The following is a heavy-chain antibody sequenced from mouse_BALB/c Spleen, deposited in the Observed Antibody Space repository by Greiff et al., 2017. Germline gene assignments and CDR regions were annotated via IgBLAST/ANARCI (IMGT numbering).Heavy chain of an antibody. V-gene: IGHV1-18*01. Sequence: VQLQQSGPELVKPGASVKIPCKASGYTFTDYNMDWVKQSHGKSLEWIGDINPNNGGTIYNQKFKGKATLTVDKSSSTAYMELRSLTSEDTAVYYCAREAWGNYLSPYWGQGTLVTVAA. D-gene: IGHD2-1*01. CDR1: GYTFTDYN. J-gene: IGHJ3*01. CDR3: AREAWGNYLSPY. CDR2: INPNNGGT.